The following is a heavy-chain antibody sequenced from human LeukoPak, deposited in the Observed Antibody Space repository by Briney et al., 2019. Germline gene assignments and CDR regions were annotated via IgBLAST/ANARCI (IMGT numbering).Heavy chain of an antibody. J-gene: IGHJ3*02. D-gene: IGHD3-22*01. CDR3: AKDYYDSSGYPLDAFDI. CDR2: ISSSGSTI. Sequence: GGSLRLSCAASGFTFSSYEMNWVRQAPGKGLEWVSYISSSGSTIYYADSVKGRFTISRDNAKNSLYLQMNSLRAEDTAVYYCAKDYYDSSGYPLDAFDIWGQGTMVTVSS. CDR1: GFTFSSYE. V-gene: IGHV3-48*03.